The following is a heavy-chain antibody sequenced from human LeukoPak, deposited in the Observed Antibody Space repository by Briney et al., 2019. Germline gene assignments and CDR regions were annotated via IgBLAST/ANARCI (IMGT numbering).Heavy chain of an antibody. J-gene: IGHJ5*02. V-gene: IGHV3-48*03. D-gene: IGHD3-10*01. CDR2: ISSSGSTI. CDR1: GFTFSSYE. Sequence: GGSLRLSCAASGFTFSSYEMNWVRQAPGKGLEWVSYISSSGSTIYYADSVKSRFTISRDNAKNSLYLQMNSLRAEDTAVYYCEGYMARGVITARLSWGQGTLVTVSS. CDR3: EGYMARGVITARLS.